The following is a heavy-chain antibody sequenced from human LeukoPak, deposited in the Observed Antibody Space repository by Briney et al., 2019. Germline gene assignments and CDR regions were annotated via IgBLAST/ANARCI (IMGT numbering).Heavy chain of an antibody. V-gene: IGHV3-23*01. CDR3: VSITMIVVVIDY. D-gene: IGHD3-22*01. CDR2: ISGSGGST. CDR1: GFTFSSYA. J-gene: IGHJ4*02. Sequence: HAEGSLRLSCAASGFTFSSYAMSWVRQAPGKGLEWVSAISGSGGSTYYADSVKGRFTISRDNSKNTLYLQMNSLRAEDTAVYYCVSITMIVVVIDYWGQGTLVTVSS.